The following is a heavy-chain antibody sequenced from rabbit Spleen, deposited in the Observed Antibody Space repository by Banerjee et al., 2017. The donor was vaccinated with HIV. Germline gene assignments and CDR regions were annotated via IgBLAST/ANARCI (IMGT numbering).Heavy chain of an antibody. J-gene: IGHJ3*01. CDR2: IYTGGSGGT. Sequence: QSLEESGGDLVKPGASLTLTCTASGVSLNDKDVMCWVRQAPGKGLEWIGCIYTGGSGGTNYANWAKGRFTISKTSSTTVTLQMTSLTAADTATYFCARDLTGVIGWNFGWWGRGTLVTVS. V-gene: IGHV1S40*01. D-gene: IGHD4-1*01. CDR3: ARDLTGVIGWNFGW. CDR1: GVSLNDKDV.